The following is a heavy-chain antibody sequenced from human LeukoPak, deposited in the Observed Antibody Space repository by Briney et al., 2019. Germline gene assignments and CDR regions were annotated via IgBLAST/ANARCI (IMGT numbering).Heavy chain of an antibody. CDR1: GFTFSSYA. CDR2: ISSTVGST. Sequence: GGSLRLSCSASGFTFSSYAMHWVRQAPGKGLEYVSAISSTVGSTYYADSVKGRFTISRDNSKNTLYLQMSSLRAEDTTVYYCVKAPRTTVVGFDIWGQGKMVTVSS. CDR3: VKAPRTTVVGFDI. D-gene: IGHD4-11*01. J-gene: IGHJ3*02. V-gene: IGHV3-64D*09.